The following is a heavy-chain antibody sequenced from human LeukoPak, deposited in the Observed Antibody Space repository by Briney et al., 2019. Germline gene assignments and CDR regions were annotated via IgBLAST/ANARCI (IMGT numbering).Heavy chain of an antibody. V-gene: IGHV4-34*01. CDR3: ARGRAAAAY. CDR1: GGSFSGYY. J-gene: IGHJ4*02. CDR2: ISHSGST. D-gene: IGHD6-13*01. Sequence: SETLSLTCAAYGGSFSGYYWSWIRQPPGKGLEWIGEISHSGSTNYNPSLKSRVTISVDTSKNQFSLKLSSVTAADTAVYYCARGRAAAAYWGQGTLVTVSS.